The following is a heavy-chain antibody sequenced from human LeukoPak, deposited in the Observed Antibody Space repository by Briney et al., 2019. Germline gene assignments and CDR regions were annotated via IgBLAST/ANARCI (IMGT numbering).Heavy chain of an antibody. CDR1: AFSLNAYN. D-gene: IGHD1-26*01. V-gene: IGHV3-21*04. CDR3: VRDRGTYRPIDY. J-gene: IGHJ4*02. CDR2: ISYTGTYI. Sequence: GGSLRLSCAASAFSLNAYNMNWVRQAPGKGLEWVSSISYTGTYIYYADSVKGRFTISRDNAKNSLYLQMNSLRAEDTAIYYCVRDRGTYRPIDYWGQGTLVTVSS.